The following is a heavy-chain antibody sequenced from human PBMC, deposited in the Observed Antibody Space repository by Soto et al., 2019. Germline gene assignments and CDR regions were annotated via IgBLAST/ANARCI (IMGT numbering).Heavy chain of an antibody. J-gene: IGHJ6*02. V-gene: IGHV4-31*03. CDR1: GGSISSGGYY. Sequence: QVQLQESVPGLVKPSQTLSLTCTVSGGSISSGGYYWYWIRQHPGKGLEWIGYIDYSGPTYYNPSLKSRVTISVDTSKNQFSLKLSSVTAADTAVYYCAASCVACGGFNYYGMDVWGQGTTVTVSS. CDR2: IDYSGPT. D-gene: IGHD2-21*01. CDR3: AASCVACGGFNYYGMDV.